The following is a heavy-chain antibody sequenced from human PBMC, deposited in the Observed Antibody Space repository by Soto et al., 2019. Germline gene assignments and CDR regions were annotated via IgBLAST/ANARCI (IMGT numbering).Heavy chain of an antibody. CDR2: IYYSGST. V-gene: IGHV4-59*01. CDR3: AREVDSSGWHTWFDP. Sequence: SETLSLTCTVSGGSISSYYWSWIRQPPGKGLEWIGYIYYSGSTNYNPSLKSRVTISVDTSKNQFSLKLSSVTAADTAVYYCAREVDSSGWHTWFDPWGQGTLVTVSS. D-gene: IGHD6-19*01. CDR1: GGSISSYY. J-gene: IGHJ5*02.